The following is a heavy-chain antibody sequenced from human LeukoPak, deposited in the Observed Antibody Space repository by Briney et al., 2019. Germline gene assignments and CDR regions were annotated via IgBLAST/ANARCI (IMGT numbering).Heavy chain of an antibody. V-gene: IGHV3-23*01. CDR1: GFTFSSYG. CDR2: ISAGAENT. Sequence: GGSLRLSCAASGFTFSSYGMSWVRQAPGKGLEWVSTISAGAENTHYADSMRDRFTISRDNFRDTLYLQMNNLRAEDTAIYYCARDVGGTALFDLWGQGTLVTVSS. J-gene: IGHJ4*02. CDR3: ARDVGGTALFDL. D-gene: IGHD1-26*01.